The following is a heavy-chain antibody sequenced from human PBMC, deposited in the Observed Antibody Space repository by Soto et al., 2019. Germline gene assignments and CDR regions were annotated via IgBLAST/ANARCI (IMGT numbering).Heavy chain of an antibody. J-gene: IGHJ4*02. Sequence: EVQLLESGGGLVQPGGSLRLSCAASGFTFSSYAMRWVRQAPVKGLEWVSAISGSGGSTYYADSVKGRFTISRDNSKITPYLQMNILRAEDTAVYYCARRGSGSYYDYWGQGTLVTVSS. CDR2: ISGSGGST. CDR1: GFTFSSYA. V-gene: IGHV3-23*01. D-gene: IGHD1-26*01. CDR3: ARRGSGSYYDY.